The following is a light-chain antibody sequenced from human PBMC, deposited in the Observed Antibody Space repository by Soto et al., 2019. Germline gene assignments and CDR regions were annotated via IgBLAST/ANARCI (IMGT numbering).Light chain of an antibody. Sequence: EIVLTQSPGTLSLSPGERATLSCRASQSVSSSYLAWYQQKPGQAPRLLIYAASSRAAGIPDRFSGSGSGTDFTLTISRLEPEDFAVYYCQQYGSSPLLNFGGGTKVDIK. J-gene: IGKJ4*01. CDR1: QSVSSSY. CDR3: QQYGSSPLLN. CDR2: AAS. V-gene: IGKV3-20*01.